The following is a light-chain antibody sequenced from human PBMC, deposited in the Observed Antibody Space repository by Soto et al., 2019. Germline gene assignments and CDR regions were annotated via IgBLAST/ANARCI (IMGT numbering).Light chain of an antibody. J-gene: IGKJ2*01. CDR2: GAS. CDR1: QSVGSSY. V-gene: IGKV3-20*01. Sequence: EIVLTQSPGTLSLSPGERATLSCRASQSVGSSYLAWYQQKPGQARRLLIYGASSRATGIPDRFSGSGSGTDFNFTISRLEPEDFAVYYCQQCASSPYTFGQGTKLEIK. CDR3: QQCASSPYT.